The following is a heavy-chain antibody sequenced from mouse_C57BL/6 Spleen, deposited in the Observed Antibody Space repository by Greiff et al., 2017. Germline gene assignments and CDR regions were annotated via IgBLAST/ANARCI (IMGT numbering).Heavy chain of an antibody. D-gene: IGHD1-1*01. V-gene: IGHV1-64*01. CDR1: GYTFTSYW. J-gene: IGHJ2*01. CDR3: AREVAKGAFGY. Sequence: QVQLQQPGAELVKPGASVKLSCKASGYTFTSYWMHWVKQRPGQGLEWIGMIHPNSGSTNYNEKFKSKATLTVDKSSSTAYLQLSSLTSEDSAVYYCAREVAKGAFGYWGQGTTLTVSS. CDR2: IHPNSGST.